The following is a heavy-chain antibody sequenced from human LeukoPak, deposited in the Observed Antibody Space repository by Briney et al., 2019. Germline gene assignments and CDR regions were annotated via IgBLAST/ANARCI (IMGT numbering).Heavy chain of an antibody. D-gene: IGHD3-10*01. CDR1: GFTFSSYW. CDR2: INSDGSST. V-gene: IGHV3-74*01. Sequence: QPGGSLRLSCAASGFTFSSYWMHWVRQAPGKGLVWVSRINSDGSSTSYADSVKGRFTISRDNAKNTLYLQMNSLRAEDTAVYYCARDRVWWLRGFRAHAFDIWGQGTMVTVSS. J-gene: IGHJ3*02. CDR3: ARDRVWWLRGFRAHAFDI.